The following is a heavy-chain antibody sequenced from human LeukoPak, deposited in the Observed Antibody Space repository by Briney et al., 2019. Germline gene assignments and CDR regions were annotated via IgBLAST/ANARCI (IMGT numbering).Heavy chain of an antibody. V-gene: IGHV4-61*08. J-gene: IGHJ4*02. CDR3: ARAPPSSSGWYTDFDY. CDR2: IYYSGST. CDR1: GGSISSGGYH. Sequence: SETLSLTCTVSGGSISSGGYHWSWIRQHPGKGLEWIGYIYYSGSTNCNPSLKSRVTISVDTSKNQFSLKLSSVTAADTAVYYCARAPPSSSGWYTDFDYWGQGTLVAVSS. D-gene: IGHD6-19*01.